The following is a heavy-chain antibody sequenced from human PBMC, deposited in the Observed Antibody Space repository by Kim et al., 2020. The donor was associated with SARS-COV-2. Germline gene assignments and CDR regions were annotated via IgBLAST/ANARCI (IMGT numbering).Heavy chain of an antibody. CDR3: ARETGSASLWHFDL. J-gene: IGHJ2*01. V-gene: IGHV3-48*02. D-gene: IGHD3-10*01. Sequence: GGSLRLSCAASRFTFTSYDMNWVRQAPGKGLEWISFITSSSNRIHYADSVKGRFTISRDNAKNSLYLQMDSLRDEDTAVYYCARETGSASLWHFDLWGRGTLVTVSS. CDR2: ITSSSNRI. CDR1: RFTFTSYD.